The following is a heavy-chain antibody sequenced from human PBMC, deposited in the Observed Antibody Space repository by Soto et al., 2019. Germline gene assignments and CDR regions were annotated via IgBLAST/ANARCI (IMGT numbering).Heavy chain of an antibody. V-gene: IGHV3-23*01. J-gene: IGHJ3*02. Sequence: PGGSLRLSCAASGFPFSKFAMSWVRQAPGRGLEWVSVINPSGATTHYADSVRGRFTIFRDNSRNTLYLQMNSLRAEDTAVYYCAKGGYYGSGTYRPFDIWGQGTMVTVS. CDR1: GFPFSKFA. D-gene: IGHD3-10*01. CDR2: INPSGATT. CDR3: AKGGYYGSGTYRPFDI.